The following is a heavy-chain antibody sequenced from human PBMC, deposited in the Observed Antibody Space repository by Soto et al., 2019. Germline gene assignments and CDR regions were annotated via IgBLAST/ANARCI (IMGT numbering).Heavy chain of an antibody. Sequence: TLSLTCTVSGGSISSYYWSWIRQPPGKGLEWIGYIYYSGSTNYNPSLKSRVTISVDTSKNQFSLKLSSVTAADTAVYYCARSLYYDFWSGSNGMDVWGQGTTVTVSS. V-gene: IGHV4-59*01. CDR3: ARSLYYDFWSGSNGMDV. D-gene: IGHD3-3*01. CDR2: IYYSGST. CDR1: GGSISSYY. J-gene: IGHJ6*02.